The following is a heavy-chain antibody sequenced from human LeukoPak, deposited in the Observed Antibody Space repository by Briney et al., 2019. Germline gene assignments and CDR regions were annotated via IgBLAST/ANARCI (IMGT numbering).Heavy chain of an antibody. CDR2: ISYDGSNK. CDR3: AKDRVGATFDY. J-gene: IGHJ4*02. Sequence: PGGSLRLSCAASGFTFSSYGMHWVRQAPGKGLEWVAVISYDGSNKYYADSVKGRFTISRDDSKNTLYLQMNSLRAEDTAVYYCAKDRVGATFDYWGQGTLVTVSS. D-gene: IGHD1-26*01. CDR1: GFTFSSYG. V-gene: IGHV3-30*18.